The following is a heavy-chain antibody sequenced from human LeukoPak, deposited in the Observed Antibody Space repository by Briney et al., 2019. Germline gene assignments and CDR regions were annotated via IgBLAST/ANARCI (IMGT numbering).Heavy chain of an antibody. CDR1: GFTFSDYW. D-gene: IGHD7-27*01. CDR2: IRFDESDK. V-gene: IGHV3-30*02. CDR3: ARDYVWGSSESDY. Sequence: GGSLRLSCAASGFTFSDYWMHWVRQAPGKGLEWVAHIRFDESDKYYADSVKGRFTISRDISRNTVYLQMNSLRPEDTAIYYCARDYVWGSSESDYWGQGTLVTDSS. J-gene: IGHJ4*02.